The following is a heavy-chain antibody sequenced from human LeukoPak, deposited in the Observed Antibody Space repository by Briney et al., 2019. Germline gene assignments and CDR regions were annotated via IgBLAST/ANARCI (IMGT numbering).Heavy chain of an antibody. Sequence: GASVKVSCKASGYTFTSYDIHWVRQATGQGLEWMRWMNPNSGNTGYTQKFQGRVTMTRNTSISTAYMELSSLRSEDTAVYYCARVHYGDSRFDPWGQGTLVTVSS. V-gene: IGHV1-8*01. J-gene: IGHJ5*02. CDR1: GYTFTSYD. CDR3: ARVHYGDSRFDP. CDR2: MNPNSGNT. D-gene: IGHD4-17*01.